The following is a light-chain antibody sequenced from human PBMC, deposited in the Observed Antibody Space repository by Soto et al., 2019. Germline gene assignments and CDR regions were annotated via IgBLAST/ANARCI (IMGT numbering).Light chain of an antibody. V-gene: IGLV1-40*01. Sequence: QSVLTQPPSVSGAPGQRVTISCTGSSSNIGAGYDVHWYQQHPGTAPKLIIYGNSNRPSGVPDRFSGSKSGTSASLAITGLQAEDEADYYCQSYDSSLSGFYVFGTGTKLTVL. CDR1: SSNIGAGYD. CDR3: QSYDSSLSGFYV. CDR2: GNS. J-gene: IGLJ1*01.